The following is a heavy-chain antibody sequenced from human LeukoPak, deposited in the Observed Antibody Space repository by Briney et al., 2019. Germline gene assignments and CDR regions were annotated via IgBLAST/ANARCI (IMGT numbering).Heavy chain of an antibody. D-gene: IGHD6-13*01. CDR1: GDSVSSNSAA. CDR3: ARVPGIAAAGTQSRAYYYYGMDV. J-gene: IGHJ6*02. CDR2: TYYRSKWYN. Sequence: SQTLSLTCAISGDSVSSNSAAWNWIRQSPSRGLEWLGRTYYRSKWYNDYAVSVKSRITINPDTSKNQFSLQLNSVTPEDTAVYYCARVPGIAAAGTQSRAYYYYGMDVWGQGTTVTVSS. V-gene: IGHV6-1*01.